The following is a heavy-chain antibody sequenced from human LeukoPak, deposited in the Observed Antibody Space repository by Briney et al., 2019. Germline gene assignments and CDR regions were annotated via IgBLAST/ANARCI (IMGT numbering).Heavy chain of an antibody. CDR3: AAGQVVSHWIDAFDI. CDR1: GFTFTSSA. Sequence: GASVKVSCKASGFTFTSSAMQWVRQARGQRLEWIGWIVVGSGNTNYAQKFQERVTITRDMSTSTAYMELSSLRSEDTAVYYCAAGQVVSHWIDAFDIWGQGTMVTVSS. J-gene: IGHJ3*02. V-gene: IGHV1-58*02. D-gene: IGHD3-22*01. CDR2: IVVGSGNT.